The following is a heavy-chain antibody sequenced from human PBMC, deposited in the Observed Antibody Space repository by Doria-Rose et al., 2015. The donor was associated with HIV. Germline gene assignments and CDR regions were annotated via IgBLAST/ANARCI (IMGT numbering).Heavy chain of an antibody. CDR2: IYPEDSDA. CDR1: NRFSTYW. Sequence: NRFSTYWINWVRRVPGKGLEWMGLIYPEDSDARYSPSFRGQVTISVDKSINTAYLQWNSLQATDTAMYYCAASRYYASGSSYDFWGQGTLVTVS. CDR3: AASRYYASGSSYDF. J-gene: IGHJ4*02. D-gene: IGHD3-10*01. V-gene: IGHV5-51*01.